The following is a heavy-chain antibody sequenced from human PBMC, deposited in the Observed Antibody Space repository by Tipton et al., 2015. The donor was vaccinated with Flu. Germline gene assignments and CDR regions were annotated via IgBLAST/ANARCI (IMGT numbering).Heavy chain of an antibody. CDR3: ASGIGYGDSLGAFDI. CDR2: ISSSSSYI. D-gene: IGHD4-17*01. Sequence: SLRLSCAAPGFTFSSYSMNWVRQAPGKGLEWVSSISSSSSYIYYADSVKGRFTISRDNAKNSLYLQMNSLRAEDTAVYYCASGIGYGDSLGAFDIWGQGTMVTVSS. CDR1: GFTFSSYS. J-gene: IGHJ3*02. V-gene: IGHV3-21*01.